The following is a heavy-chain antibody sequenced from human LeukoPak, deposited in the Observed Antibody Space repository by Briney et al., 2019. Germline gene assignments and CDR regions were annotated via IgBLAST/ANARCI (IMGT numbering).Heavy chain of an antibody. CDR1: GFTFSIYE. CDR2: ISSSGTTI. D-gene: IGHD3-16*02. J-gene: IGHJ6*03. V-gene: IGHV3-48*03. CDR3: ARVIAFRGYMDV. Sequence: GSLRLSCAASGFTFSIYEMNWVRQAPGKGLEWVSYISSSGTTIYYADSVKGRFTISRDNAKNSLYLQMNSLRAEDTAVYYCARVIAFRGYMDVWGEGTTVTVSS.